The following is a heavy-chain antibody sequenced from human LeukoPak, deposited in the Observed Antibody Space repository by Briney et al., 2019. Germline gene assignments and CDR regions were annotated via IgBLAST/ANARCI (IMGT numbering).Heavy chain of an antibody. CDR1: GFTFDDYG. CDR2: INWNGGST. D-gene: IGHD6-19*01. Sequence: RRGGSLRLSCAASGFTFDDYGMSWVRQAPGKGLEWVSGINWNGGSTGYADSVKGRFTISRDNAKNSLYLQMNSLRAEDTALYYCARDGSGWYYFDYWGQGTLVTVSS. J-gene: IGHJ4*02. CDR3: ARDGSGWYYFDY. V-gene: IGHV3-20*04.